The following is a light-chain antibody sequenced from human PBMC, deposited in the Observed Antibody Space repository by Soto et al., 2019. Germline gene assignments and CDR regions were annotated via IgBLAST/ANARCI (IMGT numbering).Light chain of an antibody. CDR2: DAS. Sequence: EIVLRQSPATLSLSPGERATLSCRASQSVSSYLAWYQQKPGQAPRLLIYDASSRATGIPARFSGSGSGTDFPLTISSLEPEDFAVYYCQQRSNWLFAFGPGTKVDIK. J-gene: IGKJ3*01. CDR3: QQRSNWLFA. CDR1: QSVSSY. V-gene: IGKV3-11*01.